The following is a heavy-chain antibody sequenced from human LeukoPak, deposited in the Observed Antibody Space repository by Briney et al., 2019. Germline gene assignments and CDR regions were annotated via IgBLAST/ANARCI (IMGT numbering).Heavy chain of an antibody. CDR2: ISYDGSNK. D-gene: IGHD4-23*01. J-gene: IGHJ4*02. CDR3: AKDLGTTVVTLPGDY. V-gene: IGHV3-30*18. CDR1: GFTFSSYG. Sequence: GGSLRLSCAASGFTFSSYGMHWVRQAPGKGLEWVAVISYDGSNKYYADSVKGRFTISRDNSKNTLYLQMNSLRAEDTAVYYCAKDLGTTVVTLPGDYWGQGTLVTVSS.